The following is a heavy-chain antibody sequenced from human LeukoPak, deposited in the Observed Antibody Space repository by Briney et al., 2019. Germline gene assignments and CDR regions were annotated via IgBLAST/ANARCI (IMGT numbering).Heavy chain of an antibody. Sequence: PGGSLRLPCAASGFTFSNYAMSWVRQAPGKGLEWVSAISGSGGSTDYADSVKGRFTISTDNSKNTLYLQMNSLRAEDTAVYYCAKKRSSTSPYSMDVWGQGTTVTVSS. D-gene: IGHD2-2*01. CDR1: GFTFSNYA. J-gene: IGHJ6*02. V-gene: IGHV3-23*01. CDR3: AKKRSSTSPYSMDV. CDR2: ISGSGGST.